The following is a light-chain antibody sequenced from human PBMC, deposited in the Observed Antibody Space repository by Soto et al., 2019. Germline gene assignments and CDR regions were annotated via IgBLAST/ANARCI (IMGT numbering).Light chain of an antibody. J-gene: IGLJ1*01. V-gene: IGLV9-49*01. Sequence: QPVLTQPPSASASLGASVTLTCTLSSGYSDYKVDWYQQRPGKGPRFVMRVGSGGIVGFKGDGIPDRFSVLGSGLNRYLTIKNIQEEDESDYYCGADHGTGSTFVYVFGTGTKVTVL. CDR2: VGSGGIVG. CDR3: GADHGTGSTFVYV. CDR1: SGYSDYK.